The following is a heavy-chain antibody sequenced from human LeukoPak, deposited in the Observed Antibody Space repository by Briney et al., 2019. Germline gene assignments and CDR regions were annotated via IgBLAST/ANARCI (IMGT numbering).Heavy chain of an antibody. V-gene: IGHV4-59*08. CDR3: ARHFAYSSSSYFDY. CDR2: VYYTGST. CDR1: GFTVSSNY. Sequence: GSLRLSCAASGFTVSSNYMSWVRPPPGKGLEWIGYVYYTGSTNYNPSLKSRVTMFEDKSKNQFSLRLYSVTVADTAVYYCARHFAYSSSSYFDYWGQGSLVTVSS. J-gene: IGHJ4*02. D-gene: IGHD6-6*01.